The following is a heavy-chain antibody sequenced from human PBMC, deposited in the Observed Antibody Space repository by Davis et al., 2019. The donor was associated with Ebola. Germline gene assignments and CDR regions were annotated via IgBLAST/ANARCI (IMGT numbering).Heavy chain of an antibody. D-gene: IGHD2-21*01. V-gene: IGHV3-15*01. CDR3: TTDSGKNCGGDCPQIDY. CDR2: IKSNNDGGTS. Sequence: GESLKISCAASGFTFNKAWMNWVRQAPGKGPEWVGRIKSNNDGGTSDYAAPVKGRFTFSRDDSKSTVYVQVNSLRIEDTAVYYCTTDSGKNCGGDCPQIDYWGQGTLVTVSS. CDR1: GFTFNKAW. J-gene: IGHJ4*02.